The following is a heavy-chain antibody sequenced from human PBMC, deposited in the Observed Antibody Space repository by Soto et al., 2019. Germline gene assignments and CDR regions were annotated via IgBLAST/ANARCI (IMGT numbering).Heavy chain of an antibody. CDR3: ARDKDRLQLGWKYYYILDV. Sequence: QVQLVQSGAEVKKPGSSVKVSCKASGGTFRTSAISWVRQAPGQGLEWVGGIMPVFRRPKYAQNFQDRVTITADESTSTAYMELSSLRSDDTAVYYCARDKDRLQLGWKYYYILDVWGQGTAVTVSS. J-gene: IGHJ6*02. CDR2: IMPVFRRP. D-gene: IGHD1-1*01. CDR1: GGTFRTSA. V-gene: IGHV1-69*12.